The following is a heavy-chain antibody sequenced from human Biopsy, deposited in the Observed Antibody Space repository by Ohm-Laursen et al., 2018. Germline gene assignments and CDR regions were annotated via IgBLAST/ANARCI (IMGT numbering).Heavy chain of an antibody. J-gene: IGHJ3*01. D-gene: IGHD1-26*01. CDR2: IYYSGNT. CDR3: ARVRVWADSEGAFDP. CDR1: GGSINNFY. V-gene: IGHV4-59*01. Sequence: SQTLSLTCIVSGGSINNFYWCWIRQPPGKGLEWIGIIYYSGNTKYNPSLKSRVTISVDTFRNQFSLKLSSVTAADTAVYYCARVRVWADSEGAFDPWGQGTMVTVSS.